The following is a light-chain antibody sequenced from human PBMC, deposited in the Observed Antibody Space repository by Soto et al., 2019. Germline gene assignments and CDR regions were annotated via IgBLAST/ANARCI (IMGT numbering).Light chain of an antibody. V-gene: IGKV3-20*01. J-gene: IGKJ1*01. CDR1: QSVSSRY. CDR2: GAS. Sequence: IVLTHSPCTLTLSPGERATPSCRASQSVSSRYLAWYQQKPGQATSLLIYGASSRATGIPDRCSGSGSGTDFTLTISRLEPEDFAVYYCQQYGSSFGQGTKVDIK. CDR3: QQYGSS.